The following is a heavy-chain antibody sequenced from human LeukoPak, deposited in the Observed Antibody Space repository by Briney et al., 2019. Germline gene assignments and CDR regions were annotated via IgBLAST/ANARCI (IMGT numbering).Heavy chain of an antibody. Sequence: PSETLSLTCAVYGGSFSGYYWIWMRQPPGKGLEGIGEINHSGSTNYNPSLKSRVTISVDTSKNQFSLKLSSVTAADTAVYYCARQRRIAARPLDYWGQGTLVTVSS. CDR2: INHSGST. CDR1: GGSFSGYY. V-gene: IGHV4-34*01. J-gene: IGHJ4*02. D-gene: IGHD6-6*01. CDR3: ARQRRIAARPLDY.